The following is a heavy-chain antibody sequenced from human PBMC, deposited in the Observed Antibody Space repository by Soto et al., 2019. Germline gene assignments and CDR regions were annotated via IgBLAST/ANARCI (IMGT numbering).Heavy chain of an antibody. D-gene: IGHD3-22*01. CDR2: ISGSGGST. Sequence: PGGSLRLSCAASGFTFSRYAMRWVRQSAGKGLEWVSAISGSGGSTYYADSVKGRFTISRDNSKNTLYLQMNSLRAEDTAVYYCHTYYYDSSGYFDYYYGMDVWGQGTTVTVSS. V-gene: IGHV3-23*01. J-gene: IGHJ6*02. CDR1: GFTFSRYA. CDR3: HTYYYDSSGYFDYYYGMDV.